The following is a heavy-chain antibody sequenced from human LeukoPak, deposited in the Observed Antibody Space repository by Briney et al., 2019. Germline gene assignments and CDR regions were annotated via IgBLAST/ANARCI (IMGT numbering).Heavy chain of an antibody. CDR2: IYYSGST. Sequence: SQTLSLTCTVSGGSISSGGYYWSWIRQPPGKGLEWIGYIYYSGSTNYNPSLKSRVTISVDTSKNQFSLKLSSVTAADTAVYHCARGLGSGWYSYWGQGTLVTVSS. CDR1: GGSISSGGYY. J-gene: IGHJ4*02. CDR3: ARGLGSGWYSY. V-gene: IGHV4-61*08. D-gene: IGHD6-19*01.